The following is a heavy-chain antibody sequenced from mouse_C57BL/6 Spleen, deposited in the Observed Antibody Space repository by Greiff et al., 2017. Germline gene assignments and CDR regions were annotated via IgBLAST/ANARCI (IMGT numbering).Heavy chain of an antibody. CDR2: IHPNSGST. V-gene: IGHV1-64*01. D-gene: IGHD6-2*01. J-gene: IGHJ2*01. CDR3: ARSLSYFDY. Sequence: PGQGLEWIGMIHPNSGSTNYNEKFKSKATLTVDKSSSTAYMQLSSLTSEDSAVYYCARSLSYFDYWGQGTTLTVSS.